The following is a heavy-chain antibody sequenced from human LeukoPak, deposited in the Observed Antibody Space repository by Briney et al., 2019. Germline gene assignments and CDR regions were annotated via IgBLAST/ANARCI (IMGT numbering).Heavy chain of an antibody. CDR1: GFTFSSYE. CDR2: ISSSGSTI. V-gene: IGHV3-48*03. D-gene: IGHD2/OR15-2a*01. CDR3: ARSNYDSTTFYYHLDL. J-gene: IGHJ5*02. Sequence: GGSLRLSCAASGFTFSSYEMNWVRQAPGKGLEWVSYISSSGSTIYYADSVKGRFTISRDNAKNSLYLQMNSLSAEDTAVYYCARSNYDSTTFYYHLDLWGQGTLVTVSS.